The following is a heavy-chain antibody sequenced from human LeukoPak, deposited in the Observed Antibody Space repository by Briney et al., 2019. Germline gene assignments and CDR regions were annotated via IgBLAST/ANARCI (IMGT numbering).Heavy chain of an antibody. CDR1: GYSFPSYG. CDR3: ARDSFSARAFDY. CDR2: ISAYNGNT. D-gene: IGHD2/OR15-2a*01. J-gene: IGHJ4*02. Sequence: AASVKVSCKASGYSFPSYGISWVRQAPGQGLEWMGWISAYNGNTNYAQKLQGRVTMTTDTSTSTAYMELRSLRSDDTAVYYCARDSFSARAFDYWGQGTLVTVSS. V-gene: IGHV1-18*01.